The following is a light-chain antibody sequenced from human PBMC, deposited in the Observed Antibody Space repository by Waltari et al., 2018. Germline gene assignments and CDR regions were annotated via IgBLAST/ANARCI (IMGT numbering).Light chain of an antibody. J-gene: IGLJ2*01. CDR1: GSNIGAGYD. V-gene: IGLV1-40*01. CDR2: GST. Sequence: QSVLPQPPSVSGAPGQRVTISCTGSGSNIGAGYDVTWYQQLPRAAPKLLIYGSTSRPLGVPDRFFGSTSGTSASLAITGLQAEDEADYYCQSYDTSLRVVFGGGTKLTVL. CDR3: QSYDTSLRVV.